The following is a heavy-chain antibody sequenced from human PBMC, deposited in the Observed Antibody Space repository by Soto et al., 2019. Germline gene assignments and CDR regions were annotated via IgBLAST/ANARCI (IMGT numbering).Heavy chain of an antibody. Sequence: SETLSLTCTVSGGSISSGDYYWSWIRRPPGKGLEWIGYIYYSGSTYYNPSLKSRVTISVDTSKNQFSLKLSSVTAADTAVYYCARTGDSSGYYYEYWGQGTLVTVSS. CDR1: GGSISSGDYY. CDR2: IYYSGST. J-gene: IGHJ4*02. D-gene: IGHD3-22*01. V-gene: IGHV4-30-4*01. CDR3: ARTGDSSGYYYEY.